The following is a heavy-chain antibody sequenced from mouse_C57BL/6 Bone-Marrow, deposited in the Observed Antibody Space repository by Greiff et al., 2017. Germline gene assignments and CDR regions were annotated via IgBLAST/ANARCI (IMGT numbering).Heavy chain of an antibody. D-gene: IGHD2-5*01. CDR1: GFTFSSYG. CDR2: ISSGGSYT. CDR3: AGRAYYSNYWFAY. V-gene: IGHV5-6*02. J-gene: IGHJ3*01. Sequence: EVKLVESGGDLVKPGGSLKLSCAASGFTFSSYGMSWVRQTPDKRLEWVATISSGGSYTYYPDSVKGRFTISRDNAKNTLYLQMSSLKSEDTAMYYCAGRAYYSNYWFAYWGQGTLVTVSA.